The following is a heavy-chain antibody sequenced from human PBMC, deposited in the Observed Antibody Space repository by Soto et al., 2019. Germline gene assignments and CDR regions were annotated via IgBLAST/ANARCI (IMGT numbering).Heavy chain of an antibody. CDR3: ARRDCSSTSCRNNWFDY. J-gene: IGHJ5*01. D-gene: IGHD2-2*01. Sequence: PGESLKISCKGSGYSFTSYWIGWVRTLPGKGLEWMGIIYPGDSDTRYSPSFQGQVTISADKSISTAYLQWSSLKASDTAMYYCARRDCSSTSCRNNWFDYWGQGTLVTVSS. V-gene: IGHV5-51*01. CDR2: IYPGDSDT. CDR1: GYSFTSYW.